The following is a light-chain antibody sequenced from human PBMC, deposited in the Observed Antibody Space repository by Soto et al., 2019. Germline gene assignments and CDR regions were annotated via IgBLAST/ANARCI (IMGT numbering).Light chain of an antibody. J-gene: IGKJ1*01. CDR2: DAS. CDR3: QQYDSSWT. Sequence: DIQMTQSPSTLSASVGDRVTITCRASQSFSTWLAWYQQKPGKAPKLLIYDASSLESGVPSRFSGSGSGTEFTLTITSLQPDDFATYYCQQYDSSWTVGQGTKVDIK. V-gene: IGKV1-5*01. CDR1: QSFSTW.